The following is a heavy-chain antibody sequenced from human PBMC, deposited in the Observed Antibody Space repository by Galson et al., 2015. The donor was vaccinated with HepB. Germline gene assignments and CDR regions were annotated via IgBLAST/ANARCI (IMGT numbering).Heavy chain of an antibody. CDR3: ARDNIGSLDY. V-gene: IGHV3-74*01. CDR2: ITSDGGTT. D-gene: IGHD6-19*01. J-gene: IGHJ4*02. Sequence: SLRLSCAASGFTFSTYYMSWVRQAPGKGLEWLSIITSDGGTTGYADSVKGRFTISRDNAKNTLYLQMTSLRAEDTAVYFCARDNIGSLDYWGQGTLVTVSS. CDR1: GFTFSTYY.